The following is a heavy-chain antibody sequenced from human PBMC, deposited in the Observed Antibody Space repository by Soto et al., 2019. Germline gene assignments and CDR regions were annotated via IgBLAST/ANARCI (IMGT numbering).Heavy chain of an antibody. J-gene: IGHJ6*02. V-gene: IGHV3-23*01. D-gene: IGHD1-26*01. CDR3: ATYSGNYERYGVYYGMDV. CDR1: GFPFSNYA. CDR2: ISGSGGST. Sequence: PGGSVGRSCAASGFPFSNYAISWVRQEPGKGLEWVSSISGSGGSTYYADSVKGRFTISRDNSKNTLYLQMNSLRAEDTAVYYCATYSGNYERYGVYYGMDVWGQGTTVTVSS.